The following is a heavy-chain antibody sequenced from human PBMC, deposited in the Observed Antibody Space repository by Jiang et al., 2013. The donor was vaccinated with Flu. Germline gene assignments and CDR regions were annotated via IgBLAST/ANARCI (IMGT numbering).Heavy chain of an antibody. CDR1: GGSISSSSYY. Sequence: PGLVKPSETLSLTCTVSGGSISSSSYYWGWIRQPPGKGLEWIGSIYYSGSTYYNPSLKSRVTISVDTSKNQFSLKLSSVTAADTAVYYCARRDLHYFDYWGQGTLVTVSS. J-gene: IGHJ4*02. V-gene: IGHV4-39*01. CDR3: ARRDLHYFDY. CDR2: IYYSGST.